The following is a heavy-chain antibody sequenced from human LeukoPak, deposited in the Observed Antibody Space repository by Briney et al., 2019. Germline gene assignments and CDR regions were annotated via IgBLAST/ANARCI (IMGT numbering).Heavy chain of an antibody. Sequence: GGSLRLSCAASGFTFSSYGMHWVRQAPGQGLERVAVIWYDGSNKYYADSVKGRFTISRDNSKNTLYLQMNSLRAEDTAVYYCAKDRRIVVVTAMDYWGQGTLVTVSS. D-gene: IGHD2-21*02. J-gene: IGHJ4*02. CDR1: GFTFSSYG. CDR3: AKDRRIVVVTAMDY. V-gene: IGHV3-33*06. CDR2: IWYDGSNK.